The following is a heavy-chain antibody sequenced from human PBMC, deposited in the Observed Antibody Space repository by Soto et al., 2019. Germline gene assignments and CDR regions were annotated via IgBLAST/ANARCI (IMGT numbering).Heavy chain of an antibody. Sequence: SQTLSLTCTVFSASIRSTNYTGEWFRQPHGKGLEWIGSIYYSGTPSYNPSLNSRVTVSVDTSKNQFSLKVTSVTAADTAVYYCARLHGYCISSSCHGHYAMDVWGQGTTVTVS. V-gene: IGHV4-39*01. CDR1: SASIRSTNYT. J-gene: IGHJ6*02. CDR3: ARLHGYCISSSCHGHYAMDV. CDR2: IYYSGTP. D-gene: IGHD2-2*01.